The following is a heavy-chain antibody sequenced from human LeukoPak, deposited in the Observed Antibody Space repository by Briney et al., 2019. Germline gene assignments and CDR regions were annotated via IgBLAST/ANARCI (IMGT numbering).Heavy chain of an antibody. V-gene: IGHV3-30*02. CDR3: AKGGSNNWSFDN. J-gene: IGHJ4*02. Sequence: GGSLRLSCSAAGLTFSNYGMHWVRQAPGKGLQWVAYIRYDGRNKYSADSVKGRFTIYRDNSKSTLYLQMNSLRPEDTAVYYCAKGGSNNWSFDNWGQGTLVTVSS. CDR2: IRYDGRNK. CDR1: GLTFSNYG. D-gene: IGHD1-1*01.